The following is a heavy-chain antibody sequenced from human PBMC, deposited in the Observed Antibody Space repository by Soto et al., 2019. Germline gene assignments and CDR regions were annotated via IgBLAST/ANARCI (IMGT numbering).Heavy chain of an antibody. Sequence: LRLSCAASGFTFSSYGMHWVRQAPGKGLEWVAVIWYDGSNKYYADSVKGRFTISRDNSKNTLYLQMNSLRAEDTAVYYCARDANYYDSSGYYGYWGQGTLVTVSS. J-gene: IGHJ4*02. D-gene: IGHD3-22*01. CDR3: ARDANYYDSSGYYGY. CDR2: IWYDGSNK. CDR1: GFTFSSYG. V-gene: IGHV3-33*01.